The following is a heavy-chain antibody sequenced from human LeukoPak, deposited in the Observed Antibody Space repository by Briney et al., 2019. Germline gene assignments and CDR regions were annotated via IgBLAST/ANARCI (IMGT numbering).Heavy chain of an antibody. D-gene: IGHD1-26*01. CDR3: TKERSFGPRDFDY. CDR1: GFTLSSYG. Sequence: PGGSLRLSCAASGFTLSSYGMHWVRQAQGKGLEWVAVISYDGSIYYADSVKGRFTISRDISKDTLFLQMNSLRAEDTAVYYCTKERSFGPRDFDYWGQGTLVTVSS. J-gene: IGHJ4*02. V-gene: IGHV3-30*18. CDR2: ISYDGSI.